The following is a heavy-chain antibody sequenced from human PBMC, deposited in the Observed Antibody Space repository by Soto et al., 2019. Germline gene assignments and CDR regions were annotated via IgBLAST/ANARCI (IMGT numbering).Heavy chain of an antibody. CDR2: INPNSGGT. D-gene: IGHD6-6*01. CDR3: ARGDSSSYCYYGMDV. Sequence: SVKVSCKASGYTFTGYYMHWVRQAPGQGLEWMGWINPNSGGTNYAQKFQGWVSMTRDTSISTAYMELSRLRSDDTAVYYCARGDSSSYCYYGMDVWGQGTTVTV. J-gene: IGHJ6*02. CDR1: GYTFTGYY. V-gene: IGHV1-2*04.